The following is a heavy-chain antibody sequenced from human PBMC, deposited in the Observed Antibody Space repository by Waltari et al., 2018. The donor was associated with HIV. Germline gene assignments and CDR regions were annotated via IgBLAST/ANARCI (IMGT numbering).Heavy chain of an antibody. Sequence: QVQLVQSGAVVKKPGASVRISCETSGYTFTSYGIHWVRHAPGQRPEWMGWINAGNYNTKNEQNLQARLSISSGTSASIVYMELSSRRSEDTAVYYCARDYEFWSGGYLYYGMDVWGQGTTVIVSS. V-gene: IGHV1-3*01. CDR2: INAGNYNT. CDR1: GYTFTSYG. D-gene: IGHD3-3*01. J-gene: IGHJ6*02. CDR3: ARDYEFWSGGYLYYGMDV.